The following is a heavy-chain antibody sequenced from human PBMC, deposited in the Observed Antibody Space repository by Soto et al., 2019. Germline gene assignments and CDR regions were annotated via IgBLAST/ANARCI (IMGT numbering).Heavy chain of an antibody. CDR1: GGTFSSYA. CDR2: IIPIFGTA. CDR3: ARAISYGDYGTDAFDI. D-gene: IGHD4-17*01. Sequence: QVQLVQSGAEVKKPGSSVKVSCKASGGTFSSYAISWVRQAPGQGLEWMGGIIPIFGTANYAQKFQGRVTITADEPTRTAYMERSSLRSEDTAVYYCARAISYGDYGTDAFDIWAKGQWSPSLQ. V-gene: IGHV1-69*12. J-gene: IGHJ3*02.